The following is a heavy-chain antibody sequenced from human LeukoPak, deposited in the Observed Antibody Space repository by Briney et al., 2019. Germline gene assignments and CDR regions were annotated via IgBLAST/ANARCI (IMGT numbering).Heavy chain of an antibody. J-gene: IGHJ6*03. CDR3: ARTTMVRGTYYMDV. Sequence: PSETLSLTCTVSGGSISSYYWSWIRQPPGKGLEWIGYIYYTGSTNYNPSLKSRVTISVDTSKNQFSLKLSSVTAADTAVYYCARTTMVRGTYYMDVWGKGTTVTISS. CDR1: GGSISSYY. CDR2: IYYTGST. V-gene: IGHV4-59*01. D-gene: IGHD3-10*01.